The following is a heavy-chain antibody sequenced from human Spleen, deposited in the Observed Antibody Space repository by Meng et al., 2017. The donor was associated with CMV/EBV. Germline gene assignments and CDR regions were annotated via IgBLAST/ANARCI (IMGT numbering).Heavy chain of an antibody. CDR3: ARDYSNPDAFDI. CDR1: GYTFTSYG. V-gene: IGHV1-18*01. Sequence: ASVKVSCKASGYTFTSYGIIWVRQAPGQGLEWMGWISAYNGNTNYAQKLQGRVTMTTDTSTSTAYMELRSLRSDDTAVYYCARDYSNPDAFDIWGQGTMVTVSS. CDR2: ISAYNGNT. D-gene: IGHD4-11*01. J-gene: IGHJ3*02.